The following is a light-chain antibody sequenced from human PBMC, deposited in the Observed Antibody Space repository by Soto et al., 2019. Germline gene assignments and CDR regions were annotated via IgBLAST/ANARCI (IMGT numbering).Light chain of an antibody. V-gene: IGLV2-11*01. Sequence: QSVLTQPRSVSGSPGQSVSISCTGTNSDVGGYNYLSWYQQYPGKAPKLIIFEVNKRPSGVPNRFSGSKSGNTASLTISALQADDEADYYCCSYAGGPQLFGTGTKVTV. CDR2: EVN. CDR1: NSDVGGYNY. CDR3: CSYAGGPQL. J-gene: IGLJ1*01.